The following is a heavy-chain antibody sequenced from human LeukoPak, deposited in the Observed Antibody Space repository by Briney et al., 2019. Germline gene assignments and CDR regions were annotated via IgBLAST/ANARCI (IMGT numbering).Heavy chain of an antibody. CDR1: GFPFSDYS. Sequence: GGSLRLSCAASGFPFSDYSMNWVRQAPGKGLEWVSSISSSSSYIYYADSVKGRFTISRDNAKNSLYLQMNSLRAEDTAVYYCARDFDRYSSGSLLGYWGQGTLVTVSS. D-gene: IGHD6-19*01. V-gene: IGHV3-21*01. J-gene: IGHJ4*02. CDR3: ARDFDRYSSGSLLGY. CDR2: ISSSSSYI.